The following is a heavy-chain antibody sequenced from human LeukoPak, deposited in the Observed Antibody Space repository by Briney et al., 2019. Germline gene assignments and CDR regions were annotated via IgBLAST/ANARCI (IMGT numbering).Heavy chain of an antibody. V-gene: IGHV1-46*01. D-gene: IGHD3-10*01. CDR3: ARDSAPLWSGELLSWGFGGFDY. J-gene: IGHJ4*02. Sequence: GASVKVSCKASGYTFTSYYMHWVRQAPGQGLEWMGIINPSGGSTSYAQKFQGRVTMTRDTSTSTVYMELSSLRSEDTAVYYCARDSAPLWSGELLSWGFGGFDYWGQGTLVTVSS. CDR2: INPSGGST. CDR1: GYTFTSYY.